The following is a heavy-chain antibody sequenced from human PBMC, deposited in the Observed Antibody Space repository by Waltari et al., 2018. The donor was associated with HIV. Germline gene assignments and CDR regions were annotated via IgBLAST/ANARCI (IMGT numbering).Heavy chain of an antibody. V-gene: IGHV4-39*01. Sequence: QLQLQESGPGLVKPSETLSLTCTVSGGSVSSSSSFCAWIRQPTGKGLEWVGRIYYTGRAYYNPSLKSRVTISVDTSKNQFSLKVTSVTAADTAVYYCARHALRVGAAYWNFDLWGRGTLVTVSS. D-gene: IGHD1-26*01. J-gene: IGHJ2*01. CDR1: GGSVSSSSSF. CDR2: IYYTGRA. CDR3: ARHALRVGAAYWNFDL.